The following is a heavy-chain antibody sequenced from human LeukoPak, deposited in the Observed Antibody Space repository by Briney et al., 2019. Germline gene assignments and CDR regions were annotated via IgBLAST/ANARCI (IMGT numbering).Heavy chain of an antibody. CDR2: IYSGGST. J-gene: IGHJ3*02. D-gene: IGHD5-24*01. CDR3: ARVRWRWLQSNAFDI. V-gene: IGHV3-66*01. CDR1: GFTVSSNY. Sequence: GGSLRLSCAASGFTVSSNYMSWVRQAPGKGLEWVSVIYSGGSTYYADSVKGRFTISRDNSKNTLYLQMNSLRAEDTAVYYCARVRWRWLQSNAFDIWGQGTMVTVSS.